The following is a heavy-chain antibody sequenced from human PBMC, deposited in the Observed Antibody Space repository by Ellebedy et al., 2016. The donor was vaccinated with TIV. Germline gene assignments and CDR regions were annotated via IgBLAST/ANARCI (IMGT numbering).Heavy chain of an antibody. CDR1: GFTFSNYW. J-gene: IGHJ4*02. Sequence: GGSLRLSCAASGFTFSNYWMKWVRQAPGKGLEWVANIKQDGSEKYYVDSVKGRFTLSRDNAKNSLFLQMNSLRVEDTAVYFCARGGYGRPFDCWGQGTLVTVSS. D-gene: IGHD5-12*01. V-gene: IGHV3-7*03. CDR2: IKQDGSEK. CDR3: ARGGYGRPFDC.